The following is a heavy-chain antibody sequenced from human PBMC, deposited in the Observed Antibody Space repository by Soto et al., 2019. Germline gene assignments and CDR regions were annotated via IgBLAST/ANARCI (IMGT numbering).Heavy chain of an antibody. D-gene: IGHD1-1*01. CDR2: IDPADSYT. CDR3: AIYQHSGVQLCFVN. V-gene: IGHV5-10-1*01. J-gene: IGHJ4*02. CDR1: GYSFTTYW. Sequence: PGESLKISCQGSGYSFTTYWISWVRQMPGQGLEWMGRIDPADSYTNYGPSFRGHVTISADKSVNTAYLQWSSLTASDTAIYYCAIYQHSGVQLCFVNWGQGTLVTVSS.